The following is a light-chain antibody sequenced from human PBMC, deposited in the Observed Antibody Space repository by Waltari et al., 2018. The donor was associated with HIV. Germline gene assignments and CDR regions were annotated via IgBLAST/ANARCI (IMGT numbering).Light chain of an antibody. V-gene: IGLV1-44*01. Sequence: QSVLTQPPSASGTPGQRVSIPCSGSIPNLAGHPVAWYQQFPGTAPKLLIYSNNQRPSGVPDRFSGSKSGTSASLGISGLQSDDEADYYCASWDDSLNGWVFGGGTKLAVL. CDR1: IPNLAGHP. J-gene: IGLJ3*02. CDR2: SNN. CDR3: ASWDDSLNGWV.